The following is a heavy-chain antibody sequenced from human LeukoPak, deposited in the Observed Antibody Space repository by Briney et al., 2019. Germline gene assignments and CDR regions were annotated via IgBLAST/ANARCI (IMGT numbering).Heavy chain of an antibody. J-gene: IGHJ4*02. Sequence: GGSLRLSCAASGFTLRSYAMTWVRQAPGKGLEWVSDISGSGDNTNYADSVKGRFTISRDNSKNTLFLRMNSLRVEDTALYYCVKGGWGIYRDYWGQGTLVTVSS. V-gene: IGHV3-23*01. CDR1: GFTLRSYA. D-gene: IGHD3-16*01. CDR2: ISGSGDNT. CDR3: VKGGWGIYRDY.